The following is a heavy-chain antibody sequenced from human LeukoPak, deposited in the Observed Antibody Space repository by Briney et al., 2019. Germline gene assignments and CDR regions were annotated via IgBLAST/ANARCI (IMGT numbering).Heavy chain of an antibody. CDR1: GFTFSSYA. J-gene: IGHJ6*02. CDR2: ITGSGDDT. D-gene: IGHD3-22*01. CDR3: ANDPHDSSGYYYYYGMDV. Sequence: GGSLRLSCAASGFTFSSYAMSWVRQAPGKGLEWVSDITGSGDDTDYADSVKGRFTVSRDNSRNTLYLQMNSLRAEDTAMYYCANDPHDSSGYYYYYGMDVWGQGTTVTVSS. V-gene: IGHV3-23*01.